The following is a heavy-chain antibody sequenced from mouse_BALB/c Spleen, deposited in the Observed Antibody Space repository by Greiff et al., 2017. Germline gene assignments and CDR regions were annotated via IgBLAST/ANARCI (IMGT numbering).Heavy chain of an antibody. J-gene: IGHJ1*01. CDR1: GFAFSSYD. CDR2: ISSGGGST. Sequence: EVKVVESGGGLVKPGGSLKLSCAASGFAFSSYDMSWVRQTPEKRLEWVAYISSGGGSTYYPDTVKGRFTISRDNAKNTLYLQMSSLKSEDTAMYYCARHRIYYYGSSSYWYFDVWGAGTTVTVSS. CDR3: ARHRIYYYGSSSYWYFDV. V-gene: IGHV5-12-1*01. D-gene: IGHD1-1*01.